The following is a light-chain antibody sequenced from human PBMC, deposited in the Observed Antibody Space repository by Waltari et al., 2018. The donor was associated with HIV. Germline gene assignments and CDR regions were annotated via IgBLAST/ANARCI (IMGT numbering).Light chain of an antibody. CDR3: NSRDSSGNHLVV. J-gene: IGLJ2*01. CDR1: SLRSSY. V-gene: IGLV3-19*01. CDR2: GKN. Sequence: SSELTQDPAVSVALGQTVRITCQGDSLRSSYASWYQQKPGQAPVLFIYGKNNRPSGIPDRFSGSSSGNTASLTITGAQAEDEADYYCNSRDSSGNHLVVFGGGTKLTVL.